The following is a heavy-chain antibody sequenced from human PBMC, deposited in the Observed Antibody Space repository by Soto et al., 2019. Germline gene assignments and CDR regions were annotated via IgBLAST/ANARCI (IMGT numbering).Heavy chain of an antibody. V-gene: IGHV3-23*01. CDR3: ARGQTAAADIPGHYGMDV. J-gene: IGHJ6*02. Sequence: GGSLRLSCVASGFSFGTYAMTWVRQVPGKGLEWVSTISGGIGSTFYADSVKGRFTISRDNSKNTLYLQMNSLRAEDTAVYYCARGQTAAADIPGHYGMDVWGQGTTVTVSS. D-gene: IGHD6-13*01. CDR1: GFSFGTYA. CDR2: ISGGIGST.